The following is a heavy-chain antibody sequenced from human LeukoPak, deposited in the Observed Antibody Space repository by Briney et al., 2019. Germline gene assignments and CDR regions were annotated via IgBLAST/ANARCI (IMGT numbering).Heavy chain of an antibody. CDR3: ATTGNFYDMDV. CDR1: GFAFISTG. D-gene: IGHD1-1*01. J-gene: IGHJ6*03. Sequence: PGGSLRLSSAASGFAFISTGIHWVRQAPGKGLEWLSYSSTVTGNIYYADSVKGRFAISRDNAKSSLYLQMSSLRAEDTAVYFCATTGNFYDMDVWGKGTTVTVSS. CDR2: SSTVTGNI. V-gene: IGHV3-48*04.